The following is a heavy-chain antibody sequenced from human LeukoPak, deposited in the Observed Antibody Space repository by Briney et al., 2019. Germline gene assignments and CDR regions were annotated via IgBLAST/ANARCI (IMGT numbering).Heavy chain of an antibody. CDR3: ARSETLYSSSSIYYYYGMDV. CDR2: IYSGGDT. V-gene: IGHV3-66*02. CDR1: GFTVSSNY. D-gene: IGHD6-6*01. Sequence: GGSPRLSCAASGFTVSSNYMSWVRQSPGKGLEWVSVIYSGGDTYYADSVKGRFTISRDNSKNTLFLQMNSLKAEDTAVYYCARSETLYSSSSIYYYYGMDVWGQGTTVTVSS. J-gene: IGHJ6*02.